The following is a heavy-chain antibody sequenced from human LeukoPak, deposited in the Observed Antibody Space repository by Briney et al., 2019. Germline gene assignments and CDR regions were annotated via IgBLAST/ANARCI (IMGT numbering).Heavy chain of an antibody. Sequence: GGSLRLSCAASGFTFSSYAMHWVRQAPGKGLEWVAVISYDGSNKYYADSVKGRFTISRDNSKNTLYLQMNSLRAEDTAVYYCARDLFGGGYHDYWGQGTLVTVSS. CDR1: GFTFSSYA. V-gene: IGHV3-30-3*01. J-gene: IGHJ4*02. CDR3: ARDLFGGGYHDY. CDR2: ISYDGSNK. D-gene: IGHD3-22*01.